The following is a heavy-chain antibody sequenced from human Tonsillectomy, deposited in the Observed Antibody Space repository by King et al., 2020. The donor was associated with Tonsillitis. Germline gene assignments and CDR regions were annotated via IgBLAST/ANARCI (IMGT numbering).Heavy chain of an antibody. Sequence: VQLVESGGGLVKPGGSLRLSCAVSGFTFSDYYMSWIRQAPGKGLEWVSYISSSSSYTNYADSVKGRFTISRDNAKKSLYLQMNSLRAEVTAVYYCARRYGGNSRNHYYYYYYMDVWGKGTTVTVSS. CDR3: ARRYGGNSRNHYYYYYYMDV. CDR2: ISSSSSYT. D-gene: IGHD4-23*01. V-gene: IGHV3-11*05. J-gene: IGHJ6*03. CDR1: GFTFSDYY.